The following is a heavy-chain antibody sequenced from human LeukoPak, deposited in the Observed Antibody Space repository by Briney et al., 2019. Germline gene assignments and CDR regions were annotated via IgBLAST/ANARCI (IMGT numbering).Heavy chain of an antibody. V-gene: IGHV3-21*01. CDR1: XXTXSSXX. J-gene: IGHJ4*02. CDR2: ISSSSSYI. CDR3: ARDPEYSSSSGIDY. Sequence: XLSCXXSXXTXSSXXXNXVRQAPGKGLEWVSSISSSSSYIYYADSVKGRFTISRDNAKNSLYLQMNSLRAEDTAVYYCARDPEYSSSSGIDYWGQGTLVTVSS. D-gene: IGHD6-6*01.